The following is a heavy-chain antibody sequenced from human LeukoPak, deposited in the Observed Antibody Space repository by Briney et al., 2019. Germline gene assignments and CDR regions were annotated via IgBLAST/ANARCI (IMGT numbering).Heavy chain of an antibody. CDR1: GFTFSSYA. D-gene: IGHD3-22*01. CDR3: AKLAYDSSGSTGNQGFDI. J-gene: IGHJ3*02. V-gene: IGHV3-64D*06. Sequence: GGSLRLSCSASGFTFSSYAMHWVRQAPGKGLEYVSAISSNGGSTYYADSVKGRFTISRDNSKNTLYLQMSSLRAEDTAVYYCAKLAYDSSGSTGNQGFDIWGQGTMVTVSS. CDR2: ISSNGGST.